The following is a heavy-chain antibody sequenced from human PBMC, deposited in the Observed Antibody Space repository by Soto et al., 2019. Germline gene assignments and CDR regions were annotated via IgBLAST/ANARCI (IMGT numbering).Heavy chain of an antibody. CDR2: ISASGAYT. V-gene: IGHV3-23*01. J-gene: IGHJ4*02. Sequence: PCRCLRLSCAASGFTFNSYAVSWARQTPGKGLEWVSTISASGAYTYYADSVKGRFTISRDNSKNTLYLQMRSLRAGDTATYYCAKGVIAARPYYFDYWGQGTLVTVSS. D-gene: IGHD6-6*01. CDR1: GFTFNSYA. CDR3: AKGVIAARPYYFDY.